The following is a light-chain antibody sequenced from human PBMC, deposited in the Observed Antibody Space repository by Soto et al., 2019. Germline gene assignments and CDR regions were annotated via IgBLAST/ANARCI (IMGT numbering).Light chain of an antibody. CDR1: QSISSY. J-gene: IGKJ2*01. CDR3: QQSYRTPRT. CDR2: AAS. Sequence: DIQMTQSPSSLYASVGDRVTITCRASQSISSYLNWYQQKPGKAPKLLIYAASSLQSGVPSRFSGSGSVTDFTLNISSLQPEDFATYYCQQSYRTPRTFGQGTKLEIK. V-gene: IGKV1-39*01.